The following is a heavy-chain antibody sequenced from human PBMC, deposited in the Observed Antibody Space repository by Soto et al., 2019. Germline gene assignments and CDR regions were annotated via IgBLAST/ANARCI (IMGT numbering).Heavy chain of an antibody. V-gene: IGHV4-4*02. CDR1: GGSISSDDW. J-gene: IGHJ5*02. CDR2: VHYSGSA. Sequence: QVQLQESGPGLLKPSGTLSLTCAVSGGSISSDDWWTWVRQPPGKGLEWIGEVHYSGSATYNPSLKSRVTISGDKSKNQFSLKLTSVTAADTAVYYCARLTDNWFDPWGQGTLVTVSS. D-gene: IGHD7-27*01. CDR3: ARLTDNWFDP.